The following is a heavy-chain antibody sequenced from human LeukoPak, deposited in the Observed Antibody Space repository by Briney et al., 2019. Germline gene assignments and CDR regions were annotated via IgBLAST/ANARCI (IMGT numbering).Heavy chain of an antibody. V-gene: IGHV3-23*01. Sequence: PGGSLRLSCAASGFTFSTYAMSWVRQAPGKGLEWVSAISSSGGTTVYADSVKGRFTISRDNAKNTLYLQMASLTAEDTAVYYCSRGNYFDYWGQGALVTVSS. CDR2: ISSSGGTT. CDR1: GFTFSTYA. J-gene: IGHJ4*02. CDR3: SRGNYFDY.